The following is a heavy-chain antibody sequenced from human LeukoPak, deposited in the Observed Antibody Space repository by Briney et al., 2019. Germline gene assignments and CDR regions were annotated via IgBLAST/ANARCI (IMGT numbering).Heavy chain of an antibody. D-gene: IGHD7-27*01. CDR1: GFTFSSYG. J-gene: IGHJ4*02. V-gene: IGHV3-33*01. Sequence: GGSLRLSCAASGFTFSSYGMHWVRQAPGKGLEWVALIWYDGSNKYYADSVKGRFTISRDNSKNTLYLQMNSLTAEDTAVYHCARDIEEGRGDLRLGFDYWGQGTLVTVSS. CDR2: IWYDGSNK. CDR3: ARDIEEGRGDLRLGFDY.